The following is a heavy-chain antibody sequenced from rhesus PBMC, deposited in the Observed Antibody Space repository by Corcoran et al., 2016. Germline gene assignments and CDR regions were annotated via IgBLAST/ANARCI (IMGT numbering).Heavy chain of an antibody. Sequence: QVQLQESGPGLVKPSETLSLTCAVSGGSFSGYYWGWIRQPPGKGLEWIGDLSGRGGSTDHTPPLKSRVPISTDPSKNQCSLKLSSVTAADTAVYYCARVPVDDDIWTGYIFNGFDVWGPGVLVTVSS. V-gene: IGHV4-165*01. CDR1: GGSFSGYY. J-gene: IGHJ5-1*01. CDR2: LSGRGGST. CDR3: ARVPVDDDIWTGYIFNGFDV. D-gene: IGHD3-3*01.